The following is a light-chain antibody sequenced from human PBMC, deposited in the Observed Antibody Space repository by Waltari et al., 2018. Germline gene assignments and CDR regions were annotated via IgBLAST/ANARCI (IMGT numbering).Light chain of an antibody. V-gene: IGKV3-20*01. CDR3: QQYGSSIT. J-gene: IGKJ5*01. CDR2: VAS. Sequence: EIVLTQSPGTLSLSPGERATLSCRASQSVSSSYLAWYQQKPGQAPRLLIYVASSRAPGIPARFSGSGSGTDFTLTISSLEPEDFAVYYCQQYGSSITFGQGTRLEIK. CDR1: QSVSSSY.